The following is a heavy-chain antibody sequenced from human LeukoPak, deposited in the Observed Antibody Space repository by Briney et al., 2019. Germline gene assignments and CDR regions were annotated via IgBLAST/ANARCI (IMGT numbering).Heavy chain of an antibody. D-gene: IGHD1-26*01. Sequence: PGGSLRLSCAASGFTFSSYAMSWVRQAPGKGLEWVSAISGSGGSTYYADSVKGRFTISRDNSKNTLYLQMDSLRAEDTAKYYCAKSLLTTASGTGRAFDIWGQGTMVTVSA. CDR3: AKSLLTTASGTGRAFDI. V-gene: IGHV3-23*01. CDR1: GFTFSSYA. CDR2: ISGSGGST. J-gene: IGHJ3*02.